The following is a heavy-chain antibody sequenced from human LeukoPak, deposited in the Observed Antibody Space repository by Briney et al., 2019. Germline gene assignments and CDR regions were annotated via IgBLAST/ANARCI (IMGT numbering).Heavy chain of an antibody. CDR1: GFTFSSYW. V-gene: IGHV3-74*01. Sequence: GGSLRLSCAASGFTFSSYWMHWVRQGSGKGLVWVSRINSDGSDTSYADSVRGRFTISRDNAKKTLYLQMNSLRAEDTAVYFCARDRYTGYDFDYWGQGTLVTVSS. D-gene: IGHD5-12*01. CDR3: ARDRYTGYDFDY. J-gene: IGHJ4*02. CDR2: INSDGSDT.